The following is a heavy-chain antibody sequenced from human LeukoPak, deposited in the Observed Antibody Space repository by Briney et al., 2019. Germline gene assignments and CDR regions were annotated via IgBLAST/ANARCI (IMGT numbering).Heavy chain of an antibody. CDR1: GGSISTYD. V-gene: IGHV4-4*07. Sequence: SETLSLTCTVSGGSISTYDWTWIRQPAGKGLEWIGRLFTSGDTNYNPSLKSRVTMSVDTSKNQFSLKLNSVTAADTAVYYCATPAAAGTYYGMDVWGQGTTVTVSS. J-gene: IGHJ6*02. CDR3: ATPAAAGTYYGMDV. D-gene: IGHD6-13*01. CDR2: LFTSGDT.